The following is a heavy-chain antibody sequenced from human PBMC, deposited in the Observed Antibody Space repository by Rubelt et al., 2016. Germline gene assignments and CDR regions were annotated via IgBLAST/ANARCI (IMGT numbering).Heavy chain of an antibody. CDR3: AKGGNVVVTARLYYFDY. CDR1: GFTFSSYG. Sequence: QVQLVASGGGVVQPGGSLRLSCAASGFTFSSYGMHWVRQAPGKGLAWVAFIRHDGSNNYYAESVKGRFTVSRDNSKTTLYLQLNSLRAEDTAVYYCAKGGNVVVTARLYYFDYWGQGTLVTVSS. J-gene: IGHJ4*02. V-gene: IGHV3-30*02. D-gene: IGHD2-21*02. CDR2: IRHDGSNN.